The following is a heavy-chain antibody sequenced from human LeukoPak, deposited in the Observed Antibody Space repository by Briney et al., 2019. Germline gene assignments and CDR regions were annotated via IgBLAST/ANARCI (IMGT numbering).Heavy chain of an antibody. D-gene: IGHD3-10*02. V-gene: IGHV3-48*03. CDR3: AELGITMIGGV. J-gene: IGHJ6*04. Sequence: GGSLRLSCTASGFTFSSYEMNWIRQAPGKGLERVSYISSSGSTIYYADSVKGRFTISRDNAKNSLYLQMNSLRAEDTAVYYCAELGITMIGGVWGKGTTVTISS. CDR1: GFTFSSYE. CDR2: ISSSGSTI.